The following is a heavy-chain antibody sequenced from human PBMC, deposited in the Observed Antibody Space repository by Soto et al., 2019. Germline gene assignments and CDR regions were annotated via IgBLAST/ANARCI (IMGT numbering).Heavy chain of an antibody. V-gene: IGHV1-18*01. D-gene: IGHD3-3*01. Sequence: GASVKVSCKASGYTFTNYGITWVRQAPGQGLEWMGWISSHNGNTNYAQKLKGRVTMTTDISTTITYMELRGLTSDDTAVYFCARTSRYDFWRDSTSRSYHFDYWGQGTLVTVSS. CDR3: ARTSRYDFWRDSTSRSYHFDY. J-gene: IGHJ4*02. CDR2: ISSHNGNT. CDR1: GYTFTNYG.